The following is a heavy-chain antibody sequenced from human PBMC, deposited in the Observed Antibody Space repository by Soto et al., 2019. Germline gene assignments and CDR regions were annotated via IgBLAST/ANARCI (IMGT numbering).Heavy chain of an antibody. J-gene: IGHJ3*02. Sequence: QVQLQESGPGLVKPSETLSLTCSVSGGSISTFYWNWIRQSAEKGLEWIGRVYITVSTNYHPSLKSRVTMSVDTSKNQFSLKMSSVTAADTAVYYCARGGRDGFDIWGQGTRVTVSS. CDR3: ARGGRDGFDI. V-gene: IGHV4-4*07. CDR1: GGSISTFY. CDR2: VYITVST.